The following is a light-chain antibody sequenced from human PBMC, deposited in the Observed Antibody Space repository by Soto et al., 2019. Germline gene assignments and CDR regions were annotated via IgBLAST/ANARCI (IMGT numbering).Light chain of an antibody. CDR1: SSNIGAGYD. Sequence: QSVLTQPPSVSGAPGQRVTISCTGSSSNIGAGYDVHWYQQLPGTAPKLLIYGNSNRPSGVPDRFSGSKSGTSASLAITGLQAEDEADYYCSSFAGSYSAYVFGTGTKLTVL. J-gene: IGLJ1*01. V-gene: IGLV1-40*01. CDR3: SSFAGSYSAYV. CDR2: GNS.